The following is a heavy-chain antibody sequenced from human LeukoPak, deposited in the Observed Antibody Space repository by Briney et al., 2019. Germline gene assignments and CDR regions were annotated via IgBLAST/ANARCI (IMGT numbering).Heavy chain of an antibody. CDR3: ARPRAAIIATFHLDAFDI. Sequence: ASVKVSCKASGYTFTGYYIHWVRQAPGQGLEWMGWINPNSGVTHYAQKFQGRVTMTRDTSISTAYMELSRLRSYDTAVYFCARPRAAIIATFHLDAFDIWGQGTMVTVSS. CDR1: GYTFTGYY. D-gene: IGHD3-16*02. CDR2: INPNSGVT. V-gene: IGHV1-2*02. J-gene: IGHJ3*02.